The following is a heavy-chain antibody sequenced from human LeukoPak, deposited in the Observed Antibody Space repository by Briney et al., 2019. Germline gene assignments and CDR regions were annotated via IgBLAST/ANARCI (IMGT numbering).Heavy chain of an antibody. J-gene: IGHJ4*02. CDR2: INPSGGST. D-gene: IGHD3-22*01. CDR3: ARVGGFNYYDSSGYDKGFDY. V-gene: IGHV1-46*01. CDR1: GYTFTSYY. Sequence: ASVKVSCKASGYTFTSYYMHWVRQAPGQGLEWMGIINPSGGSTSYAQKFQGRVTMTRDTSTSTVYMELSSLRSEDTAVYYYARVGGFNYYDSSGYDKGFDYWGQGTLVTVSS.